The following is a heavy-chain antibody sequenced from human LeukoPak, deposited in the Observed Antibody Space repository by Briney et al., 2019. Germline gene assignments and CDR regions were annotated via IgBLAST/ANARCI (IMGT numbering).Heavy chain of an antibody. V-gene: IGHV4-39*01. J-gene: IGHJ5*02. CDR3: ARHSGSGSLSRPFDP. Sequence: PSETLSLTCSVSGPSVTSGGFYWGWLRQPPGKGLEWIATVYYTGSTYYNPSLKSRVTISIDTSKNQFSLNLRSLIAADTAVYYCARHSGSGSLSRPFDPWGEGTLVTVSS. D-gene: IGHD3-10*01. CDR1: GPSVTSGGFY. CDR2: VYYTGST.